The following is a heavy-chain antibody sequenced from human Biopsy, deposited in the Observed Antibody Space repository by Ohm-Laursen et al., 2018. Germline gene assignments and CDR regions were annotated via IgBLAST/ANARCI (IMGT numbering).Heavy chain of an antibody. V-gene: IGHV4-4*08. J-gene: IGHJ1*01. Sequence: SETLSLTCTVSGGAIGSYYWSWIRQPPGKGLEWLGYISNIGSTNYNPSLKSRVTISVDTSKNHFSLKLTSVTAADTAVYYCARGSNEYGGLYFPHWGQGTLVTVSS. CDR3: ARGSNEYGGLYFPH. D-gene: IGHD4-23*01. CDR1: GGAIGSYY. CDR2: ISNIGST.